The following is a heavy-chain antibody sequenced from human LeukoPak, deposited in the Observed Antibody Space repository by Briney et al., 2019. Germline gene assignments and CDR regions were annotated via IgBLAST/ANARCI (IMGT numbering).Heavy chain of an antibody. J-gene: IGHJ6*03. V-gene: IGHV3-21*01. CDR1: GFTFSSYG. Sequence: GGSLRLSCAASGFTFSSYGMHWVRQAPGKGLEWVSSISSSSSYIYYADSVKGRFTISRDNAKNSLYLQMNSLRAEDTAVYYCARGGRATPIYYMDVWGKGTTVTVSS. D-gene: IGHD3-16*01. CDR3: ARGGRATPIYYMDV. CDR2: ISSSSSYI.